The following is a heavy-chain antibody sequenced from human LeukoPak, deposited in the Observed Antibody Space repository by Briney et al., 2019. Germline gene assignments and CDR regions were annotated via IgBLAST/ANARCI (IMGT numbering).Heavy chain of an antibody. CDR2: INPNNGDT. V-gene: IGHV1-2*02. Sequence: ASVKVSCKASGYTFATFYMYWVRQAPGQGLEWVGWINPNNGDTDYAQKFQGRVTMTRDTSISTAYMELSRLRSDDTAVYYCARDPSDYGGNSDDAFDIWGQGTMVTVSS. CDR3: ARDPSDYGGNSDDAFDI. CDR1: GYTFATFY. D-gene: IGHD4-23*01. J-gene: IGHJ3*02.